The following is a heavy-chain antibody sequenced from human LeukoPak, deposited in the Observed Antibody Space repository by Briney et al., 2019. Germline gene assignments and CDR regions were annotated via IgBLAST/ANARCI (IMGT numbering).Heavy chain of an antibody. V-gene: IGHV3-74*01. CDR1: GFTFNNYW. CDR2: INSDGSSA. J-gene: IGHJ4*02. Sequence: GGSLRLSCAASGFTFNNYWMHWVRQAPGKGLVWVSGINSDGSSATYADSVKGRFTISRDNAKNTLYLEMNSLRAEDMAVYYCAKESSSGYYPDYWGQGTLVTVSS. D-gene: IGHD3-22*01. CDR3: AKESSSGYYPDY.